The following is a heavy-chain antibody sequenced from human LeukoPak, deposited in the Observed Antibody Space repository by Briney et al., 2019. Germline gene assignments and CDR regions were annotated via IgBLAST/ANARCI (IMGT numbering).Heavy chain of an antibody. Sequence: SETLSLTCAVSGGSISTTDWWSWVRQPPGKGLEWIGQIYHGGSTNYNPSLKSRVTISVDTSKNQFSLKLSSVTAADTAVYYCARTTRGYSYGYGLIDYWGQGTLVTVSS. D-gene: IGHD5-18*01. J-gene: IGHJ4*02. CDR3: ARTTRGYSYGYGLIDY. CDR2: IYHGGST. CDR1: GGSISTTDW. V-gene: IGHV4-4*02.